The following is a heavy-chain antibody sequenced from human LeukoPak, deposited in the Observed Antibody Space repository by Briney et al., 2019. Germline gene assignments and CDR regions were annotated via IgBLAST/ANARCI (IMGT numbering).Heavy chain of an antibody. CDR1: GFTFSSYS. J-gene: IGHJ2*01. CDR2: VSTGGVST. CDR3: AKVTGNWYFDL. D-gene: IGHD7-27*01. V-gene: IGHV3-23*01. Sequence: GGSLRLSCAASGFTFSSYSMNWVRQAPGKGLEWVSAVSTGGVSTYYADSVKGRFTISRDNSKNTLYLQMNSLRAEDTAVYYCAKVTGNWYFDLWGRGTLATVSS.